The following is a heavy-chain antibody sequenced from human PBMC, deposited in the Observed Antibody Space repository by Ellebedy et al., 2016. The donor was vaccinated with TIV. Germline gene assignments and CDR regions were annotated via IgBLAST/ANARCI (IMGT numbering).Heavy chain of an antibody. J-gene: IGHJ5*02. CDR1: GFTFSDSN. CDR2: IRDKANSYAT. V-gene: IGHV3-73*01. CDR3: TKATFDP. Sequence: GGSLRLSXAASGFTFSDSNMHWVRQASGKGLEWVGRIRDKANSYATAYAASVKGRFTISRDDSKNMAYLQMNSLKTEDTAVYYCTKATFDPWGQGTLVTVSS.